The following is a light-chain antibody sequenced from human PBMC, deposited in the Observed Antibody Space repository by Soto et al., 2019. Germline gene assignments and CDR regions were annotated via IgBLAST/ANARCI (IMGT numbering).Light chain of an antibody. V-gene: IGKV1-27*01. Sequence: DIQMTQSPSSLSASVGDRVTITCRASQGISNYLAWYQQKPGKVPKLLIYAASTLQSGVPSRFSGSGCGADVFLTISSVQPLDVATYDCQKYNSALRTFGQGTKVDIK. CDR3: QKYNSALRT. CDR2: AAS. CDR1: QGISNY. J-gene: IGKJ1*01.